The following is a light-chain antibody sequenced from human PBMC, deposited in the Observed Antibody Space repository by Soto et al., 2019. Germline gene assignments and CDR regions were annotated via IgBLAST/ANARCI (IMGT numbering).Light chain of an antibody. J-gene: IGLJ2*01. CDR1: SSDVGDHNS. Sequence: QSALTQPAPVSGSPGQSITISCTGTSSDVGDHNSVSWYQQQPGKAPKLMIYAVSNRPSGVSNRFSGSKSGNTTSLTISGLQAEDEADYYCGSYTTSITVIFGGGTKLTVL. CDR3: GSYTTSITVI. CDR2: AVS. V-gene: IGLV2-14*03.